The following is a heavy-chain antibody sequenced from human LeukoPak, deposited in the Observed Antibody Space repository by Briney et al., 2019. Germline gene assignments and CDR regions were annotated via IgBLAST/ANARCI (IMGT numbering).Heavy chain of an antibody. CDR2: VSGSGGGT. Sequence: GGSLRLSCAASGFTFRSHWMSWVRQAPGKGLEWVSGVSGSGGGTYYADSVKGRFTISRDNSKNTLNLQMNSLRAEDTAVYYCAKGHIESGGYYYFDYWGQGTLVTVSS. V-gene: IGHV3-23*01. CDR1: GFTFRSHW. D-gene: IGHD3-22*01. J-gene: IGHJ4*02. CDR3: AKGHIESGGYYYFDY.